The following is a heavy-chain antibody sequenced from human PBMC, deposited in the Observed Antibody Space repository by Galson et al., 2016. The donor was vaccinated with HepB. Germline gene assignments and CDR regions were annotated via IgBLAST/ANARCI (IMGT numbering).Heavy chain of an antibody. V-gene: IGHV4-61*01. CDR2: VYKRGTT. Sequence: SETLSLTCSVSGGTVGSGNYYWTWIRQPPGKGLEWIGYVYKRGTTVYTPSLKSRVTISVDTSKNLVSLNLTFITAADTAVYFCAREGAMIRRVLTPVDYCGRGTLVSVSS. CDR1: GGTVGSGNYY. CDR3: AREGAMIRRVLTPVDY. D-gene: IGHD3-10*01. J-gene: IGHJ4*02.